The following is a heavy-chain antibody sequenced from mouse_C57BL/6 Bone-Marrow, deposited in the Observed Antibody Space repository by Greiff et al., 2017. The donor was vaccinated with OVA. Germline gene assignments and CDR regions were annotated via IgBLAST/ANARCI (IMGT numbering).Heavy chain of an antibody. CDR3: AKNVYYDYERYARDY. D-gene: IGHD2-4*01. CDR2: IWSGGST. V-gene: IGHV2-2*01. J-gene: IGHJ4*01. Sequence: QVQLKESGPGLVQPSQSLSITCTVSGFSLTSYGVHWVRQSPGKGLEWLGVIWSGGSTDYNAAFISRLSISKDNAKSQVFFKMNSLQADDTAIYDGAKNVYYDYERYARDYWGQGTSVTVSS. CDR1: GFSLTSYG.